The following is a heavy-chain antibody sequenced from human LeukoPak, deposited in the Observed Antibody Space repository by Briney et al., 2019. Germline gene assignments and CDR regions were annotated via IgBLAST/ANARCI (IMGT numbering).Heavy chain of an antibody. D-gene: IGHD1-7*01. V-gene: IGHV3-23*01. Sequence: GGTLRLSCAASGFTFSSYAMTWVRQAPGKGLEWVSSISSSGDTTFSADSVKGRFTISRDNSKNTLYLQMNSLRAEDTAVYYCAKDPTFNWKYVQSTRNYAFDSWGQGTMVTVAS. J-gene: IGHJ3*02. CDR2: ISSSGDTT. CDR3: AKDPTFNWKYVQSTRNYAFDS. CDR1: GFTFSSYA.